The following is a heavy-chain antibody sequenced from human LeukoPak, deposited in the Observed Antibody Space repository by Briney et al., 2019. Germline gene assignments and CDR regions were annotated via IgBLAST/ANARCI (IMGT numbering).Heavy chain of an antibody. V-gene: IGHV3-30-3*01. D-gene: IGHD2-21*02. Sequence: PGGSLRLSCAASGFTFSNYFMHWVRQAPGKGLEWVADIASDGSHTFYVESVKGRFTISRDNSKNTLYLQMNSLGPEDTAVYFCARGRQDTVIHSGAFDIWGQRTMVTVSS. CDR2: IASDGSHT. CDR1: GFTFSNYF. CDR3: ARGRQDTVIHSGAFDI. J-gene: IGHJ3*02.